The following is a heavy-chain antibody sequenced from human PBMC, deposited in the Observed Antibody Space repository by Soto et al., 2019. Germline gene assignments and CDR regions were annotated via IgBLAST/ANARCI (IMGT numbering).Heavy chain of an antibody. J-gene: IGHJ6*02. V-gene: IGHV3-33*01. Sequence: QVQLVEAGGGVVQPGRSLRLSCAASGFTFSSYGMHWVRQAPGKGLEWVAVIRYDGSNKYYADSVKGRFTISRDNSKNALYLPINILRAEDTAVYYCARGGMDYGAIVRRENYYYFGMDVRGRGTTVTVSS. D-gene: IGHD4-17*01. CDR2: IRYDGSNK. CDR3: ARGGMDYGAIVRRENYYYFGMDV. CDR1: GFTFSSYG.